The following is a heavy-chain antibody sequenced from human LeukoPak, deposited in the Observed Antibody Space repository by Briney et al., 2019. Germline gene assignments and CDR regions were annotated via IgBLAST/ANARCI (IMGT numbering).Heavy chain of an antibody. D-gene: IGHD6-19*01. CDR2: IYYSGST. Sequence: PSETLSFTCTVSSGSISSSSYYWGWTRQPPGKGLEWIGSIYYSGSTYYNPSLKSRVTISVDTSKNQFSLKLSSVTAADTAVYYCARLRAVAGDYYFDYWGQGTLVTVSS. J-gene: IGHJ4*02. CDR3: ARLRAVAGDYYFDY. CDR1: SGSISSSSYY. V-gene: IGHV4-39*01.